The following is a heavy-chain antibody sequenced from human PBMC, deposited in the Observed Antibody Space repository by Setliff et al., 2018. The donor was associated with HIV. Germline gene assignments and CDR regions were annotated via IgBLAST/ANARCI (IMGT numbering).Heavy chain of an antibody. CDR3: AATYCRGGGRDCPQMYDY. CDR2: INYSGTT. Sequence: ASETLSLTCTVSGGFISSYYWNWIRQPAGKGLEWIGRINYSGTTNHNPFLKSRVTISVDTSKKQFSLKLNSVTAADSAIYYCAATYCRGGGRDCPQMYDYWGQGSLVTVSS. D-gene: IGHD2-15*01. CDR1: GGFISSYY. J-gene: IGHJ4*02. V-gene: IGHV4-4*07.